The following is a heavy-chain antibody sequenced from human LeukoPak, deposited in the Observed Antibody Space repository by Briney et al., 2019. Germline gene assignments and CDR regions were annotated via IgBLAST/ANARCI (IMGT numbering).Heavy chain of an antibody. CDR2: IYHSGST. J-gene: IGHJ4*02. Sequence: PSETLSLTCTVSGYSISSGYYWGWIRQPPGKGLEWIGSIYHSGSTYYNPSLKSRVTISVDTSKNQFSLKLSSVTAADTAVYYCARDADFHLDYWGQGTLVTVSS. CDR3: ARDADFHLDY. CDR1: GYSISSGYY. V-gene: IGHV4-38-2*02.